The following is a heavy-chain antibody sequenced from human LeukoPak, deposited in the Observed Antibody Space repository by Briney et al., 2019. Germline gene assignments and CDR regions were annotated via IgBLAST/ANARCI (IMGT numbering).Heavy chain of an antibody. CDR1: GGSISSYY. V-gene: IGHV4-59*01. CDR2: IYYSGST. J-gene: IGHJ6*02. D-gene: IGHD2-2*01. Sequence: SETLSLTCTVSGGSISSYYWSWIRQPPGKGLEWIGYIYYSGSTNYNPSLKSRVTISVDTSKNQFSLKLSSVTAADTAVYYCARGYCSSTSCYWPYYYYYYGMDVWGQGTTVTVSS. CDR3: ARGYCSSTSCYWPYYYYYYGMDV.